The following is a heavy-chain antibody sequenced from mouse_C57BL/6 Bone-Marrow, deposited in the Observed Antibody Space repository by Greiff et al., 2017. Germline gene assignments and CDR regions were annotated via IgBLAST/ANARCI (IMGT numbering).Heavy chain of an antibody. CDR1: GYSFTDYN. CDR2: INPNYGTT. D-gene: IGHD2-13*01. J-gene: IGHJ3*01. Sequence: EVKLVESGPELVKPGASVKISCKASGYSFTDYNMNWVKQSNGKSLEWIGVINPNYGTTSYNQKFKGKATLTVDQSSSTAYMQLHRLTSEDSAVYYCAREELAVYGEGLAYWGQGTLVTVSA. V-gene: IGHV1-39*01. CDR3: AREELAVYGEGLAY.